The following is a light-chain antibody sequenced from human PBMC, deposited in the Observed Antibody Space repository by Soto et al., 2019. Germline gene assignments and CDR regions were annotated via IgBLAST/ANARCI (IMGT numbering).Light chain of an antibody. Sequence: EIVMTQSPATLSVSPGXRATVSCRASQTVSGNLAWYQQRPGQAPRLLMYGASTRATGIPARFSGSGSGTEFTLTISSLQSEDFAVYYCQQYNNWPPWKFGQGTKV. CDR2: GAS. CDR1: QTVSGN. CDR3: QQYNNWPPWK. J-gene: IGKJ1*01. V-gene: IGKV3-15*01.